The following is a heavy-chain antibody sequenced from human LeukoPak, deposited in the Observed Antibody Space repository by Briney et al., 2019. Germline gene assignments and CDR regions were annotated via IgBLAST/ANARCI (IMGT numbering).Heavy chain of an antibody. CDR1: GFTFSSYS. Sequence: PGGSLRLSCAASGFTFSSYSMNWVRQAPGKGLEWVSSISSSSSYIYYADSVKGRFTISRDNAKNSLYLQMNSLRAEDTAVYYCARAPTVLVGYCSSSSCQADYWGQGTLVTVSS. CDR3: ARAPTVLVGYCSSSSCQADY. J-gene: IGHJ4*02. V-gene: IGHV3-21*01. CDR2: ISSSSSYI. D-gene: IGHD2-2*01.